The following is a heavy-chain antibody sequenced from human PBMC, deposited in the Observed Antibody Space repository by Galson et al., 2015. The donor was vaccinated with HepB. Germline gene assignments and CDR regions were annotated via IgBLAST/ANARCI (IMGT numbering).Heavy chain of an antibody. D-gene: IGHD4-23*01. CDR3: ARVPATVGAFDI. CDR2: TRNKANSYTT. Sequence: SLRLSCAASGFTFSDHYMDWVRQAPGKGLEWVGRTRNKANSYTTEYAASVKGRFTISRDDSRNSLYLQMNSLKTEDTAVYYCARVPATVGAFDIWGQGTMVTVSS. J-gene: IGHJ3*02. V-gene: IGHV3-72*01. CDR1: GFTFSDHY.